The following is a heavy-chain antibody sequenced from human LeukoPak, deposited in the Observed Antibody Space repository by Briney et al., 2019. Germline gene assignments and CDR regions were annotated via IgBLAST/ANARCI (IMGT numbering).Heavy chain of an antibody. CDR1: GFTFSSYG. Sequence: GGSLRLSCAASGFTFSSYGMHWVRQAPGKGREWVADISYDGSNKYYADSVKGRFTISRDNSKNTLYLQMNSLRAEDTAVYYCAKGGQWLVPKFPFDYWGQGTLVTVSS. CDR3: AKGGQWLVPKFPFDY. J-gene: IGHJ4*02. CDR2: ISYDGSNK. D-gene: IGHD6-19*01. V-gene: IGHV3-30*18.